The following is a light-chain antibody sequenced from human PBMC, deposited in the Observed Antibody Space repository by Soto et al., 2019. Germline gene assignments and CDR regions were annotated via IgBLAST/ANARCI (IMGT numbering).Light chain of an antibody. CDR3: QQYNNWPPWT. Sequence: EIVMTQSPATLSVSPGERATLSCRASQSVSSNLAWYQQNPGQAPRPLIYGASTRAYGIPARFSGSGSGTEFTLTISSLQSEDFAVYYCQQYNNWPPWTFGQGTKVEMK. CDR1: QSVSSN. CDR2: GAS. V-gene: IGKV3-15*01. J-gene: IGKJ1*01.